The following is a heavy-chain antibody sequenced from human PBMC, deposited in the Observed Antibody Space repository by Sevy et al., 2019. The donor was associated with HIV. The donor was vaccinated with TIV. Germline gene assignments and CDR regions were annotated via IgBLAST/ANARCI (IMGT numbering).Heavy chain of an antibody. D-gene: IGHD6-19*01. J-gene: IGHJ4*02. CDR3: ARLDSYSIGWSPRYYFDY. V-gene: IGHV5-51*01. CDR1: AYTFTTHW. Sequence: GGSLRLSCKGSAYTFTTHWIGWVRQMPGKGLEWMGIMSPGDSDPRYSPSFQGQVTMSVAKSVSTAYLQWHSLETSDTAIYYCARLDSYSIGWSPRYYFDYWGQGTLVTVSS. CDR2: MSPGDSDP.